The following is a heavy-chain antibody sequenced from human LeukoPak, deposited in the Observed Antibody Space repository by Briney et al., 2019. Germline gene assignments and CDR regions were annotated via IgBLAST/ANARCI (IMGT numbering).Heavy chain of an antibody. Sequence: SETLSLTCAVYGGSFSGYYWSWIRQPPGKGLEWIGEINHSGSTNYNPSLKSRGTISVDTSNNQFSLTLSSVTAAHTAVYYCARAPDYGGNSGDYWGRGNLVTVSS. CDR1: GGSFSGYY. CDR2: INHSGST. D-gene: IGHD4-17*01. V-gene: IGHV4-34*01. J-gene: IGHJ4*02. CDR3: ARAPDYGGNSGDY.